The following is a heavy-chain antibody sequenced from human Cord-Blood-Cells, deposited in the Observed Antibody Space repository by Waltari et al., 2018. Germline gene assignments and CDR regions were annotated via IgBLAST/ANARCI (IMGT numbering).Heavy chain of an antibody. CDR1: GFSLSTSGMC. D-gene: IGHD6-6*01. Sequence: QVTLRESGPALVKPTQTLTLTCTFSGFSLSTSGMCVSWILQPPGKALEWLALIDWDDDKYYSTSLKTRLTISKDTSKNQVVLTMTNMDPVDTATYYCARIVRYSSSYYYYGMDVWGQGTTVTVSS. CDR3: ARIVRYSSSYYYYGMDV. CDR2: IDWDDDK. V-gene: IGHV2-70*01. J-gene: IGHJ6*02.